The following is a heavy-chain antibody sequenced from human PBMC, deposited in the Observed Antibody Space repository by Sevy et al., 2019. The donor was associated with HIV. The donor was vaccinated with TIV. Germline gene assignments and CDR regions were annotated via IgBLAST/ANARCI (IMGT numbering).Heavy chain of an antibody. CDR3: AKTRQLWYYGMDV. J-gene: IGHJ6*02. CDR1: GFTFDDYA. CDR2: ISWNSGSI. Sequence: GGSLRLSCAASGFTFDDYAMHWVRQAPGKGLEWVSGISWNSGSIGYAVSVKGRFTISRDNAKNSLYLQMNSLRAEDTALYYCAKTRQLWYYGMDVWGQGTTVTVSS. V-gene: IGHV3-9*01. D-gene: IGHD5-18*01.